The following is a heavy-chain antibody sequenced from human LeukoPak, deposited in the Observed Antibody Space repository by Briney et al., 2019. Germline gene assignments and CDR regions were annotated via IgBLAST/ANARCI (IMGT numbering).Heavy chain of an antibody. CDR2: ISRSRSTI. CDR1: GFTFSNYS. V-gene: IGHV3-48*01. J-gene: IGHJ3*02. CDR3: ARAKRNGFDI. Sequence: GGSLRLSCAASGFTFSNYSMNWVRQAPGKGLEWVSYISRSRSTIYYADSVKGRFTISRDNAKNSLYLQMHSLRAEDTAVYYCARAKRNGFDIWGQGTMVTVPS.